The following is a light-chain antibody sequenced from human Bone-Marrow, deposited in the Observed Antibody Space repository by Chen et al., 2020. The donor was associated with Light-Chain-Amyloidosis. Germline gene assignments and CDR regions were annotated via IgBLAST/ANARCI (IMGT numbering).Light chain of an antibody. J-gene: IGLJ2*01. CDR2: RDT. CDR1: DLPTKY. V-gene: IGLV3-25*03. Sequence: SYELTQPPSVSVSPGQTARITCSGDDLPTKYAYWYQQKPGQAPVLVIHRDTERPSGISERFSGSISGTTATSTISGVQAEDEADYHGQSADSSGTYEVIFGGVTKLTVL. CDR3: QSADSSGTYEVI.